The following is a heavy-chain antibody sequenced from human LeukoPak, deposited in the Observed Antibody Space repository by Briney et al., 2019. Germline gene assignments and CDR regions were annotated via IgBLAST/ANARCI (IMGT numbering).Heavy chain of an antibody. V-gene: IGHV1-8*03. Sequence: GASVKVSCKASGYTFTSHDINWVRQATGQGLEWMGWMNPNSGNTGYAQKFQGRVTITRNTSISTAYMELSSLRSEDTAVYYCAREGVVVVAATSASYYYYYMDVWGKGTTVTVSS. CDR2: MNPNSGNT. CDR3: AREGVVVVAATSASYYYYYMDV. CDR1: GYTFTSHD. D-gene: IGHD2-15*01. J-gene: IGHJ6*03.